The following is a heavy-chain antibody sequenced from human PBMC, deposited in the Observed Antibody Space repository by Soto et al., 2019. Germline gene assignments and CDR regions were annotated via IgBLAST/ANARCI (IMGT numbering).Heavy chain of an antibody. V-gene: IGHV4-31*03. CDR2: IYYSGRT. J-gene: IGHJ5*02. Sequence: SETLSLTCTVSGGSISRGGYYWSWIRQHPGKGLEWIGYIYYSGRTYYNPSLHSRGSIAVDTTENQFSLKLTSVTAADTSVYYCARGSFSSSSSWFDPWGRGTLVTVSS. D-gene: IGHD6-6*01. CDR1: GGSISRGGYY. CDR3: ARGSFSSSSSWFDP.